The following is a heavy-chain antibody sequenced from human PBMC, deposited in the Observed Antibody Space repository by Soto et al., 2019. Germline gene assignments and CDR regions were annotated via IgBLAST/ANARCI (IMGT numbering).Heavy chain of an antibody. CDR1: GFTVSSNY. D-gene: IGHD3-22*01. J-gene: IGHJ1*01. Sequence: EVQLVESGGGLIQPGGSLRLSCAASGFTVSSNYMSWVRQAPGKGLEWVSVIYSGGSTYYTDSVKGRFTISRDNSKNTLYLQMNSLGAEYTAVYYCARDRVESGYPEYFQHWGQGTLVTVSS. CDR2: IYSGGST. CDR3: ARDRVESGYPEYFQH. V-gene: IGHV3-53*01.